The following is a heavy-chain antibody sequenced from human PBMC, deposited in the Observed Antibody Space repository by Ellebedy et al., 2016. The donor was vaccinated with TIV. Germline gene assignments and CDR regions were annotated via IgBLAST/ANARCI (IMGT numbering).Heavy chain of an antibody. CDR1: GYTFTSYA. CDR2: INAGNGNT. V-gene: IGHV1-3*01. J-gene: IGHJ5*02. Sequence: ASVTVSCKASGYTFTSYAMHWVRQAPGQRLEWMGWINAGNGNTKYSQKFQGRVTITRDTSANTAYMELSSLRSEDTAVYYCARAVYGMGWFDPWGQGTLVTVSS. CDR3: ARAVYGMGWFDP. D-gene: IGHD2-8*01.